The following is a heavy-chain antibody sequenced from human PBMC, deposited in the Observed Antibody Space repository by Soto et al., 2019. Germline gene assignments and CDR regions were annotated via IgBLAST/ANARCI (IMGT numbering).Heavy chain of an antibody. CDR1: GFTFSNAW. D-gene: IGHD3-9*01. CDR2: IKSKTGGGTT. V-gene: IGHV3-15*01. CDR3: TTDLALRYFDWLLSDYYFDC. Sequence: GGSLRLSCAASGFTFSNAWMSWVRQAPGKGPDWVGRIKSKTGGGTTDCAAPVKGRFTISRDDSKNTLYLQMNSLKTEDTAVYYCTTDLALRYFDWLLSDYYFDCWGQGTLVTVSA. J-gene: IGHJ4*02.